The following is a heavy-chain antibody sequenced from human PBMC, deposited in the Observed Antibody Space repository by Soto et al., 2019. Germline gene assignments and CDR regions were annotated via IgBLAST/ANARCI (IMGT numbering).Heavy chain of an antibody. CDR1: GYTHTELS. CDR2: FDPEDGET. CDR3: ATPYDSITMDAFDI. J-gene: IGHJ3*02. D-gene: IGHD3-22*01. V-gene: IGHV1-24*01. Sequence: ASVNESCTVSGYTHTELSMHWVRQAPGKGLEWMGGFDPEDGETIYAQKFQGRVTMTEDTSTDTAYMELSSLRSEDTAVYYCATPYDSITMDAFDIWGQGTMVTVSS.